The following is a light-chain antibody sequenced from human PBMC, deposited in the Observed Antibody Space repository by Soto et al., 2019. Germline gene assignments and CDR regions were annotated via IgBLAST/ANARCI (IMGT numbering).Light chain of an antibody. CDR2: EVY. J-gene: IGLJ3*02. CDR1: SSDIGTYNY. V-gene: IGLV2-14*01. Sequence: QSVMTQPASLSASPGQSITISCAGTSSDIGTYNYVSWYQHLPGKAPKLMIYEVYKRASGVSDRFSGSKSATTASLTISGLQAEDEADYYCTSYSRSTALLFGGGTRVTVL. CDR3: TSYSRSTALL.